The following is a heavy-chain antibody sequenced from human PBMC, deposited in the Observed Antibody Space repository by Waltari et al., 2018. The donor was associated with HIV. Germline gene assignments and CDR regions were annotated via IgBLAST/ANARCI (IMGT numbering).Heavy chain of an antibody. D-gene: IGHD4-17*01. CDR2: VYSNGVT. V-gene: IGHV4-39*01. Sequence: QLQLQESGPALVKPSDTLPLTCTVSTGYITQSYYGGWVRQSPGTGLEWIGTVYSNGVTHCTPSLESRVTMSVDTSKNQFSLTLTSVTAADTALYFCATLRTVTGTIDDWGQGILVTVSS. J-gene: IGHJ4*02. CDR3: ATLRTVTGTIDD. CDR1: TGYITQSYY.